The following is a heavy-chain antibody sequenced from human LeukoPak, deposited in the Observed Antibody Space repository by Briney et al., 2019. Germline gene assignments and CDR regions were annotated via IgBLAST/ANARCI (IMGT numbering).Heavy chain of an antibody. CDR3: ARWLVGALKPGAFDV. CDR2: ISSSSYNI. J-gene: IGHJ3*01. Sequence: GGSLRLSCVGSGFSFRAYIMNWVRQAPGKGLEWVSSISSSSYNIYYADSVRGRFTISRDNAKNSLFLQMNSLRAEDTAVYYCARWLVGALKPGAFDVWGQGTAVTVSS. V-gene: IGHV3-21*06. CDR1: GFSFRAYI. D-gene: IGHD1-26*01.